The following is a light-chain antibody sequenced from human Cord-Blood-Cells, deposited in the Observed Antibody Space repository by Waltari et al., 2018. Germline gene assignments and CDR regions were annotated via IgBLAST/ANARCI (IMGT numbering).Light chain of an antibody. CDR2: GAS. Sequence: EIVMTQSPATLSESPGERATLTCSASQSVSSNLAWYQQKTGQTPRLLIYGASTRATGIPARFSGSSSGTEFTLTISSLQSADSAVYYCQQYNNWPFTFGQGTKLEIK. J-gene: IGKJ2*01. CDR3: QQYNNWPFT. CDR1: QSVSSN. V-gene: IGKV3-15*01.